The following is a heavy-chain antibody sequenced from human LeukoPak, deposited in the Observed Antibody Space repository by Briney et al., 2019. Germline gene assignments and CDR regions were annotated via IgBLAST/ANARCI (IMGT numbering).Heavy chain of an antibody. CDR1: GGSISSYY. D-gene: IGHD5-18*01. CDR2: IYYSGST. J-gene: IGHJ3*02. CDR3: ARPLWRIQGAFDI. Sequence: SETLSLTCTVSGGSISSYYWSWIRQPPGKGLEWIGYIYYSGSTNYNPSLKSRVTISVDTSKNQFSLKLSSVTAADTAVYYCARPLWRIQGAFDIWGQGTMVTVSS. V-gene: IGHV4-59*12.